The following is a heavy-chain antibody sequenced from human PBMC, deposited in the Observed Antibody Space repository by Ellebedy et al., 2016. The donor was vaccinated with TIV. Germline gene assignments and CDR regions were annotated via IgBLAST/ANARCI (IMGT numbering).Heavy chain of an antibody. CDR3: AKILVPLWSPFDY. J-gene: IGHJ4*02. V-gene: IGHV3-23*01. CDR2: ISGSGGST. D-gene: IGHD5-18*01. Sequence: PGGSLRLSCAASGFTFSSYAMSWVRQAPGKGLEWVSAISGSGGSTYYADSVKGRFTISRDNSKNTLYLPMNSLRADDTAVYYCAKILVPLWSPFDYWGQGTLVTVSS. CDR1: GFTFSSYA.